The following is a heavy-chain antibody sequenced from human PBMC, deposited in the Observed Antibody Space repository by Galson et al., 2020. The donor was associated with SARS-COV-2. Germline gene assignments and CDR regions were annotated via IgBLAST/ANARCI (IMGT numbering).Heavy chain of an antibody. CDR3: ASSLLPLYGMDV. CDR2: ISYDGSNK. CDR1: GFTFSSYA. V-gene: IGHV3-30-3*01. J-gene: IGHJ6*02. Sequence: GGSLRLSCAASGFTFSSYAMHWVRQPPGKGLEWVAVISYDGSNKYYADSVTGRFTISRDNSKNTLYLQMNSLRAEDTAVYYCASSLLPLYGMDVWGQGTTVTVSS.